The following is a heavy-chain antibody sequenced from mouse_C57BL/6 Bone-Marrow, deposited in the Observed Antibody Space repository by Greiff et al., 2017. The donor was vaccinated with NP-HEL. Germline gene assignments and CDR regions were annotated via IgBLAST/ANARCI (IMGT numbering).Heavy chain of an antibody. Sequence: EVQLQQSGPELVKPGASVKIPCKASGYTFTDYNMDWVKQSHGKSLEWIGDINPNNGGTSYNQKFKGKATLTVDKSSSTAYMELRSLTSEDTAVYYCAREDSLGPWFAYWGQGTLVTVSA. CDR1: GYTFTDYN. V-gene: IGHV1-18*01. J-gene: IGHJ3*01. CDR2: INPNNGGT. CDR3: AREDSLGPWFAY. D-gene: IGHD4-1*01.